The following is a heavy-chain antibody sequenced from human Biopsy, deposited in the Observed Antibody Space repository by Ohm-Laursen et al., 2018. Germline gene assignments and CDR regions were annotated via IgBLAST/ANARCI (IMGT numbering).Heavy chain of an antibody. J-gene: IGHJ6*02. Sequence: SLRLSCAASGFTFSVYAMHWVRQAPGKGLEWVSIIWYDGSNEYYADSVKGRFTISRDNSKNTVFLQMSSLRAEDTGVYYCARDPIVGSKADVMDVWGQGTTVTVSS. CDR2: IWYDGSNE. CDR1: GFTFSVYA. CDR3: ARDPIVGSKADVMDV. V-gene: IGHV3-33*01. D-gene: IGHD1-26*01.